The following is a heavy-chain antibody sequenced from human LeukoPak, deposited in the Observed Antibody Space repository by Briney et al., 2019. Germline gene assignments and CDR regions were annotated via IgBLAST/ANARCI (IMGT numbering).Heavy chain of an antibody. CDR2: VHLDGRT. CDR1: GGSVSSGSSY. CDR3: AREGGFYRPLDY. V-gene: IGHV4-61*03. J-gene: IGHJ4*02. D-gene: IGHD6-25*01. Sequence: SETLSLTCTVSGGSVSSGSSYWSWIRQPPGKGLEWIGEVHLDGRTNFNPSLKSRLTMSVDLSENHVSLKLTSVTAADTAVYYCAREGGFYRPLDYSGQGTLVTVSS.